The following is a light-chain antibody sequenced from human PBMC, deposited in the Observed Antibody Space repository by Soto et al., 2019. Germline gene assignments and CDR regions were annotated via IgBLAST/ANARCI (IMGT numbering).Light chain of an antibody. CDR1: SXDVGGYNY. Sequence: QSALTQPASVSGSPGQSITISCTGTSXDVGGYNYVSWYQQHPGKAPKLMIYEVSTRPSGVSNRFSGSRSGNTASLTISGLQAEDEADYYCSSYTTSSTPYVFGIGTKVTVL. J-gene: IGLJ1*01. CDR3: SSYTTSSTPYV. CDR2: EVS. V-gene: IGLV2-14*01.